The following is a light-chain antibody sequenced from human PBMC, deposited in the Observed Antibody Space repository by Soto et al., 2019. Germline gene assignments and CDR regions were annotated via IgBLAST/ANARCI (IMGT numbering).Light chain of an antibody. CDR2: LNSDGSH. J-gene: IGLJ2*01. CDR3: QTWGTGIHVV. CDR1: SGHSSYA. V-gene: IGLV4-69*01. Sequence: QPVLTQSPSASASLGASVKLTCTLSSGHSSYAIAWHQQQPEKGPRYLMKLNSDGSHSKGDGIPDRFSGPSSGAERYLTISILQSEDEADYYCQTWGTGIHVVFGGGTKLPVL.